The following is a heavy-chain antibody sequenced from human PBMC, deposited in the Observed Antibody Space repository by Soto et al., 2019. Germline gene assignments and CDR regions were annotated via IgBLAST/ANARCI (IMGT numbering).Heavy chain of an antibody. CDR3: ARAGTGTTFYYYYGMDV. CDR2: IIPIFGTA. Sequence: QVQLVQSGAEVKKPGSSVKVSCKASGGTFSSYAISWVRQAPGQGLEWMGGIIPIFGTANYAQKFQGRVTITADESTSTADMELSSLRSEDTAVYYCARAGTGTTFYYYYGMDVWGQGTTVTVSS. D-gene: IGHD1-7*01. J-gene: IGHJ6*02. V-gene: IGHV1-69*12. CDR1: GGTFSSYA.